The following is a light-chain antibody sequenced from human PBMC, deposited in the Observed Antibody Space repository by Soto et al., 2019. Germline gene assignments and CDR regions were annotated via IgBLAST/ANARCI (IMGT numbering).Light chain of an antibody. CDR3: ASWDDSLNGHV. CDR2: SND. V-gene: IGLV1-44*01. J-gene: IGLJ1*01. Sequence: QSVLTQPLSASGTPGQRVTVSCSGSSSNIASNTVTSYQQLPGTAPNLLIYSNDQRPSGVPDRFSASKSGTSASLAISGLQSEDEADYYCASWDDSLNGHVFGTGTKVTVL. CDR1: SSNIASNT.